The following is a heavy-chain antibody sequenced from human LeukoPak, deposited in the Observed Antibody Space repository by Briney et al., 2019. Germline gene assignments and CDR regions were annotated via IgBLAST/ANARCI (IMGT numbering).Heavy chain of an antibody. D-gene: IGHD4-17*01. V-gene: IGHV3-23*01. CDR3: AKDPNGDYVGTFDM. CDR1: GFTFSSYG. CDR2: ISGNGGRT. J-gene: IGHJ3*02. Sequence: GGSLRLSCAASGFTFSSYGMSWVRQAPGKGLEWVSFISGNGGRTDYAESVKGRFTISRDNSKNTVYLQMNSLRDEGTAAYYCAKDPNGDYVGTFDMWGQGTMVTVSS.